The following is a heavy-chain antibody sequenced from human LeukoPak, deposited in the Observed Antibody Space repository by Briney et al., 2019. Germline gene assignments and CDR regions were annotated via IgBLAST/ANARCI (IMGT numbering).Heavy chain of an antibody. CDR2: IYYTGRT. Sequence: SETLSLTCTVSGDSFSRNTYSWGWIRQPPGKGLEWIGSIYYTGRTFYNPSLKSRVTISVDTSKNQFSLKLSSVTAADTAVYYCARVAYCGGDCYSGYFDYWGQGTLVTVSS. J-gene: IGHJ4*02. D-gene: IGHD2-21*02. CDR1: GDSFSRNTYS. CDR3: ARVAYCGGDCYSGYFDY. V-gene: IGHV4-39*07.